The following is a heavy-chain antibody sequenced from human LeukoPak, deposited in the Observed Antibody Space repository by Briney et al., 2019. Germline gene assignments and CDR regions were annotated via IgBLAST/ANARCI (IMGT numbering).Heavy chain of an antibody. D-gene: IGHD3-10*01. CDR2: INHSGST. Sequence: SETLSLTCAVYGGSFSGYHWSWIRQPPGKGLEWIGEINHSGSTNYNPSLKSRVTISVDTSKNQFSLKLSSVTAADTAVYYCARGLLWFGEPPTYYYYYGMDVWGQGTTVTVSS. CDR1: GGSFSGYH. V-gene: IGHV4-34*01. CDR3: ARGLLWFGEPPTYYYYYGMDV. J-gene: IGHJ6*02.